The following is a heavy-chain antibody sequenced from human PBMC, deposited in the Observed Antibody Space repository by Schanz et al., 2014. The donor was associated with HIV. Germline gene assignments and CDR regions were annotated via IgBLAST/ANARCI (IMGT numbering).Heavy chain of an antibody. CDR3: AKPEYDSRGNSQSHFDS. D-gene: IGHD3-22*01. Sequence: QVQLVESGGCVVQPGRSLRLSCAASGFTFNSYGMHWVRQAPGKGLEWVAVIWNDGSNTFYADSVKGRFTISRDNSKNTLYLQMTTLRTEDTAVYYCAKPEYDSRGNSQSHFDSWGQGTLVTVSS. CDR2: IWNDGSNT. V-gene: IGHV3-33*06. CDR1: GFTFNSYG. J-gene: IGHJ4*02.